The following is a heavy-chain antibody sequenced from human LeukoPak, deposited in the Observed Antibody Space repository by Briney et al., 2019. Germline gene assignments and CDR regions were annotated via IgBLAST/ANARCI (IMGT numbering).Heavy chain of an antibody. CDR1: GFTFSSYA. CDR3: AKRGDSYYMDV. V-gene: IGHV3-23*01. D-gene: IGHD3-10*01. Sequence: PGGSLRLSCAASGFTFSSYAMRWVRLAPGKGLEWVSAISGNGAVAYYAESVKGRFTISRDNSKYTLYLQMDSLRADDTAVYFCAKRGDSYYMDVWGKGTTVTVSS. CDR2: ISGNGAVA. J-gene: IGHJ6*03.